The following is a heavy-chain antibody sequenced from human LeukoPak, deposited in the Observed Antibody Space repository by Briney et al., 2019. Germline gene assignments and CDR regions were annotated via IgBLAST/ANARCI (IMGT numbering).Heavy chain of an antibody. D-gene: IGHD3-3*01. CDR2: IYPGDSDT. V-gene: IGHV5-51*01. Sequence: GESLKISCKGSGYSFTSYWIGWVRQMPGKGLEWMGIIYPGDSDTRNSPSFQGQVTISADKSISTAYLQWNSLKASDTAMYYCARTRATSYDFWSGYPDDAFDIWGQGTMVTVSS. CDR1: GYSFTSYW. CDR3: ARTRATSYDFWSGYPDDAFDI. J-gene: IGHJ3*02.